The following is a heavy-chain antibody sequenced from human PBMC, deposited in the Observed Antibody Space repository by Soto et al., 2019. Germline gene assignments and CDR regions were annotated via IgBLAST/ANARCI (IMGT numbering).Heavy chain of an antibody. CDR2: IYWDDSK. V-gene: IGHV2-5*02. Sequence: QITLKESGPTLVRPTQTLTLTCAFSGFSLSTSGVGVGWIRQPPGKALEWLAVIYWDDSKHYSPSLRSRLTITKVTSKNQVVFTMTNMDPMDTGTYYCAHKGPEDWPLDYWRQGTLVTVSS. D-gene: IGHD3-9*01. J-gene: IGHJ4*02. CDR3: AHKGPEDWPLDY. CDR1: GFSLSTSGVG.